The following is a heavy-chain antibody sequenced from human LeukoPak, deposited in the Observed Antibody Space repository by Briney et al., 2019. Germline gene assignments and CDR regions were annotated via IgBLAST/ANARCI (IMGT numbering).Heavy chain of an antibody. Sequence: GGSLRLSRAASGFSFSTYAMSWVRQAPGKGLEWVSGVNGNGGSTSYADSAKGRFTIFRDNSKNTVYLQMNSLRVEDTAVYYCAKSLYGGCDYWGQGTVVTVSS. V-gene: IGHV3-23*01. CDR1: GFSFSTYA. CDR2: VNGNGGST. J-gene: IGHJ4*02. D-gene: IGHD3-16*02. CDR3: AKSLYGGCDY.